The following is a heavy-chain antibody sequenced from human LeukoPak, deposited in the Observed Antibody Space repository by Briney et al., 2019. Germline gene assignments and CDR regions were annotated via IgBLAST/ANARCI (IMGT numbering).Heavy chain of an antibody. CDR1: GFTFRSYS. D-gene: IGHD5-12*01. Sequence: GGSLRLSCAASGFTFRSYSMNWVRQAPGKGREGVSCFSSRGSNTYFADLGKGRFTITRDNANTSLYLKMNSLRAEDTAVYYCARDLGSLRSSYWYFDLWGRGTLVTVSS. J-gene: IGHJ2*01. CDR2: FSSRGSNT. V-gene: IGHV3-21*01. CDR3: ARDLGSLRSSYWYFDL.